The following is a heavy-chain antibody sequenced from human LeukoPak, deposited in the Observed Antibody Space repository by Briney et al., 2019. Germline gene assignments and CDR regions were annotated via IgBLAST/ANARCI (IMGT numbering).Heavy chain of an antibody. J-gene: IGHJ6*02. CDR1: GGSISSGDYY. Sequence: SQTLSLTCTVSGGSISSGDYYWSWIRQPPGKGLEWIGYIYYSGSTYYNPSLKSRVTISVDTSKNQFSLKLSSLTAADTAVYYCAARAYYYYGMDVWGQGTTVTVSS. V-gene: IGHV4-30-4*01. CDR2: IYYSGST. CDR3: AARAYYYYGMDV.